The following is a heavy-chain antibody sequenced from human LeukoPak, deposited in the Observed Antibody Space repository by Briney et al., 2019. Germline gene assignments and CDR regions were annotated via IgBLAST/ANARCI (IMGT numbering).Heavy chain of an antibody. CDR2: INTYNGNT. CDR1: GYTFINYG. V-gene: IGHV1-18*01. D-gene: IGHD3-10*01. J-gene: IGHJ6*02. Sequence: ASVKVSCKASGYTFINYGVNWLRQAPGQGLEWMGWINTYNGNTNHAHKFQGRVSMTTDTSTNTAYLELRSLSYDDTAIYYCARGASGTYYIADSHYYNVDVWGQGTTVTVS. CDR3: ARGASGTYYIADSHYYNVDV.